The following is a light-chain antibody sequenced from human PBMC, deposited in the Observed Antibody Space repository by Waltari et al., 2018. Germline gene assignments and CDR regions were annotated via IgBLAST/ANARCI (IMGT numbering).Light chain of an antibody. V-gene: IGKV1-5*03. CDR1: PTISSW. CDR3: QQYNSYSIT. CDR2: RAS. J-gene: IGKJ5*01. Sequence: DIQMTQSPYTLSASVGDRVTITCRASPTISSWLAWYPQQPGKAPRLLIYRASTLESGVPSRFSGSGSGTEFTLTISSLQPDDFATYYCQQYNSYSITFGQGTRLEIK.